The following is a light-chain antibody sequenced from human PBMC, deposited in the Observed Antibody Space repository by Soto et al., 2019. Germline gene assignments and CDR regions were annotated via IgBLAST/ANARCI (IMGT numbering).Light chain of an antibody. CDR1: QGIRHD. V-gene: IGKV1-6*01. CDR3: LQDYTYPRT. CDR2: AAS. J-gene: IGKJ4*01. Sequence: AIEMTQSPSSLSVSVGDRVTITCRASQGIRHDLGWYQQKPGKATELLIYAASILQSGVPSRFSGSGSGTDFTLTITSLQPEDVAIYYCLQDYTYPRTFGGGTKVEIK.